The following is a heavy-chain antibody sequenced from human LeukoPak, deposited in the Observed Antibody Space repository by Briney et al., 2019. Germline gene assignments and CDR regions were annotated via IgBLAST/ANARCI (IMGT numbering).Heavy chain of an antibody. CDR3: AKRGVVIRVILVGFHKEAYYFDS. Sequence: PGGSLRLSCAVFGITLSNYGMSWVRQAPGKGLEWVAGIGARGGGTDYADSVKGRFTISRDNPKNPLYLQMNSLRAEDTAVYFCAKRGVVIRVILVGFHKEAYYFDSWGQGALVTVSS. V-gene: IGHV3-23*01. CDR2: IGARGGGT. D-gene: IGHD3-22*01. J-gene: IGHJ4*02. CDR1: GITLSNYG.